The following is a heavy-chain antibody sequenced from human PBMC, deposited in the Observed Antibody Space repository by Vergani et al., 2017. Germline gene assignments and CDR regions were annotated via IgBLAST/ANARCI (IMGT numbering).Heavy chain of an antibody. Sequence: QVQLVQSGAEVKKPGASVKVSCKASGYTFTGYYMHWVRQAPGQGLEWMGWINPNSGGTNYAQKFQGRVTMTRDTSISTAYMELSRLRSDDTAVYYCARVKGLPALRNYYGSGNGPFDPWGQGTLVTVSS. V-gene: IGHV1-2*02. J-gene: IGHJ5*02. CDR2: INPNSGGT. D-gene: IGHD3-10*01. CDR1: GYTFTGYY. CDR3: ARVKGLPALRNYYGSGNGPFDP.